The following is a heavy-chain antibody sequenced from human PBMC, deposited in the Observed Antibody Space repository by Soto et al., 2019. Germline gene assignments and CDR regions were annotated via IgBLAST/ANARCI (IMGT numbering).Heavy chain of an antibody. V-gene: IGHV3-20*04. CDR1: GFTFDDYG. J-gene: IGHJ6*02. Sequence: GSLRLSCAASGFTFDDYGMSWVRQAPGKGLEWVSGINWNGGSTGYADSVKGRFTISRDNAKNSLYLQMNSLRAEDTALYYCARGLWFGETPVAYGMDVWGQGTTVTVSS. D-gene: IGHD3-10*01. CDR3: ARGLWFGETPVAYGMDV. CDR2: INWNGGST.